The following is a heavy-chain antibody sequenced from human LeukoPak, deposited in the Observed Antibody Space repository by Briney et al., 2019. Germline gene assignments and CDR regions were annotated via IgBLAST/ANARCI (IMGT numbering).Heavy chain of an antibody. J-gene: IGHJ5*02. CDR2: IIPIFGTA. CDR3: ARVMTVENWFDP. V-gene: IGHV1-69*13. CDR1: GGTFSSHA. Sequence: ASVKVSCKASGGTFSSHAISWVRQAPGQGLEWMGGIIPIFGTANYAQKFQGRVTITADESTSTAYMELSSLRSEDTAVYYCARVMTVENWFDPWGQGTLVTVSS. D-gene: IGHD3-22*01.